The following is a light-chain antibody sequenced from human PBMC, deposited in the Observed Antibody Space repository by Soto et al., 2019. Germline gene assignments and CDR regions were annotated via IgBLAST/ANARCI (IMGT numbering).Light chain of an antibody. V-gene: IGKV3-20*01. CDR2: GAS. J-gene: IGKJ4*02. CDR3: QQYGGSIT. Sequence: EIVLTQSPGTLSLSPGERATLSCRTSQSISSSFLGWYQQKPGQAPRLLIYGASSRATGIPDRFSCSGSGTDFTLTISRLEPEDFAVYYCQQYGGSITFGGGTKVDIK. CDR1: QSISSSF.